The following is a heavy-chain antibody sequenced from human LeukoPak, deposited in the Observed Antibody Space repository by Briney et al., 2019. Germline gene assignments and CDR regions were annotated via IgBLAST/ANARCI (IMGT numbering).Heavy chain of an antibody. D-gene: IGHD3-16*01. J-gene: IGHJ4*02. CDR3: ARDWGNGVFDY. CDR1: GFTFSSYG. V-gene: IGHV3-30*03. CDR2: ISHDGSKK. Sequence: GGSLRLSCAASGFTFSSYGMHWVRQAPGKGLEWVAVISHDGSKKYYADSVKGRFTISRDNSKNTLYLQMNSLRAEDTAVYYCARDWGNGVFDYWGQGTLVTVSS.